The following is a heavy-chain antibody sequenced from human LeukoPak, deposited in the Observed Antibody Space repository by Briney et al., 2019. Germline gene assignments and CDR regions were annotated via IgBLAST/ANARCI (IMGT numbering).Heavy chain of an antibody. V-gene: IGHV4-38-2*02. CDR3: ARVAYSSSWAFDY. D-gene: IGHD6-13*01. Sequence: SETLSLTCTVSDYSISSGYYWGWIRQPPGKGLEWIGTIYHSGSTYYNPSLKSRVTISVDTSKNQFSLKLRSVTAADTAVYYCARVAYSSSWAFDYWGQGTLVTVSS. CDR1: DYSISSGYY. J-gene: IGHJ4*02. CDR2: IYHSGST.